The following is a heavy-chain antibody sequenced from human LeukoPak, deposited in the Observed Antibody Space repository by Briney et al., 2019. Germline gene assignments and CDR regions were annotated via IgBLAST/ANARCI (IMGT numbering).Heavy chain of an antibody. D-gene: IGHD3-3*01. Sequence: SETLSLTCTVSGGFISSYYWSWSRQPPGKGLEWIGYIYYSGSTNYNPSLKSRVTISVDTSKNQFSLKLSSVTAADTAVYYCARQSYYDFWSGTPGGYFDYWGQGTLVTVSS. J-gene: IGHJ4*02. CDR1: GGFISSYY. CDR3: ARQSYYDFWSGTPGGYFDY. V-gene: IGHV4-59*08. CDR2: IYYSGST.